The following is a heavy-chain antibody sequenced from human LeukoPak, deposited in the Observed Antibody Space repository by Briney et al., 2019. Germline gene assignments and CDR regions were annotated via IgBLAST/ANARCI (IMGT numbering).Heavy chain of an antibody. CDR2: IYHSGST. CDR3: ARGLVGYCSSTSCYSWFDP. J-gene: IGHJ5*02. V-gene: IGHV4-4*02. CDR1: GFTFSSYG. Sequence: SLRLSCAVSGFTFSSYGIHWVRQPPGKGLEWIGEIYHSGSTNYNPSLKSRVTISVDKSKNQFSLKLSSATAADTAVYYCARGLVGYCSSTSCYSWFDPWGQGTLVTVSS. D-gene: IGHD2-2*01.